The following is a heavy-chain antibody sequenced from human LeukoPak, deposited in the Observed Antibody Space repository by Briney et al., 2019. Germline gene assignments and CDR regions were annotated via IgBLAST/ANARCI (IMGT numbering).Heavy chain of an antibody. D-gene: IGHD6-13*01. J-gene: IGHJ4*02. CDR3: AEAGGAAATGANFDY. V-gene: IGHV3-30*18. CDR1: GFTFSSYG. CDR2: ISYDGSNK. Sequence: GGSLRLSCAASGFTFSSYGMHWVRQAPGKGLEWVAVISYDGSNKYYADSVKGRFTISRDNSKNTLYLQMNSLRAEDTAVYYCAEAGGAAATGANFDYWGQGTLVTVSS.